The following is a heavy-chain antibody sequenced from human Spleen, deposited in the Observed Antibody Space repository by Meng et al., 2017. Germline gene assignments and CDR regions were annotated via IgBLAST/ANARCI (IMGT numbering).Heavy chain of an antibody. J-gene: IGHJ5*02. D-gene: IGHD4-17*01. Sequence: QVHLQSSVPVRLKPSQTLSPTGTVAGGSISSGDYYWSWIRQPPGKGLEWIGYIYYSGSTHYNPSLKSRVTISVDTSKNQFSLKLSSVTAADTAVYYCARRYGASAYNWFDPWGQGTLVTVSS. CDR1: GGSISSGDYY. V-gene: IGHV4-30-4*01. CDR3: ARRYGASAYNWFDP. CDR2: IYYSGST.